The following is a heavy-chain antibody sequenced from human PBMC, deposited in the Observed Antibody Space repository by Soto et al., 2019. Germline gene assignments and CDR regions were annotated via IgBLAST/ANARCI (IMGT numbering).Heavy chain of an antibody. Sequence: DVQLVESGGGLIQPGGYLRLSCVASGLTVSGKKYMAWLRQAPGKGPEWVSGVYDLDGTYYADSVRGRFTTSIDSSRTTVYLQMRDLRPEDTALYFCTTWHLREHAYDIWGQRTMVTVSS. D-gene: IGHD5-12*01. CDR3: TTWHLREHAYDI. CDR1: GLTVSGKKY. V-gene: IGHV3-53*01. J-gene: IGHJ3*02. CDR2: VYDLDGT.